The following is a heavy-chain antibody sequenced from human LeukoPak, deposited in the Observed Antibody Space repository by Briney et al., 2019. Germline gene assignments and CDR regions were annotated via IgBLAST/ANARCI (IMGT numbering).Heavy chain of an antibody. Sequence: GESLKISCKGSGYSFTSYWIGWVRQMPGKGLEWMGMIYPGGSDTRYSPSFQGQVTISVDKSNSTAFLQWGSLKASDTAIYYCARHEARVAVAGTAHNYGMDVWGQGTTVTVSS. CDR3: ARHEARVAVAGTAHNYGMDV. CDR1: GYSFTSYW. J-gene: IGHJ6*02. V-gene: IGHV5-51*01. D-gene: IGHD6-19*01. CDR2: IYPGGSDT.